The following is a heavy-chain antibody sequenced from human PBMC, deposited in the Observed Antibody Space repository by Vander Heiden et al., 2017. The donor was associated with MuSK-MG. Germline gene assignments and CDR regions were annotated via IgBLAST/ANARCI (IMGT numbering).Heavy chain of an antibody. Sequence: EVQLVESGGGLVQPGRSLSLSCAASGFTFDDYAMHWVRQAPGKGLEWVSGISWNSGSIGYADSVKGRFTISRDNAKNSLYLQMNSLRAEDTALYYCAKVSKVGATTDAFDIWGQGTMVTVSS. V-gene: IGHV3-9*01. CDR3: AKVSKVGATTDAFDI. CDR1: GFTFDDYA. J-gene: IGHJ3*02. CDR2: ISWNSGSI. D-gene: IGHD1-26*01.